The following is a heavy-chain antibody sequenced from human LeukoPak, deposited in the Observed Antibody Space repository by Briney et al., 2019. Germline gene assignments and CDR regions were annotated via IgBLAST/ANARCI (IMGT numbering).Heavy chain of an antibody. CDR2: INHSGST. J-gene: IGHJ2*01. Sequence: SETLSLTXAVYGGSFSGYYWSWIRQPPGKGLEWTGEINHSGSTNYNPSLKSRVTISVDTSKNQFSLKLSSVTAADTAVYYCARAPDWYFDLWGRGTLVTVSS. CDR1: GGSFSGYY. V-gene: IGHV4-34*01. CDR3: ARAPDWYFDL.